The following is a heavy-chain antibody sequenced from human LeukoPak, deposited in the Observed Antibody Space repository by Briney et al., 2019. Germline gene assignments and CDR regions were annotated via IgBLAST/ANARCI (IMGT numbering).Heavy chain of an antibody. CDR1: GGSINDYY. CDR2: ISNSGST. D-gene: IGHD3-10*01. CDR3: ARHDYGSGSYLDH. Sequence: SETLSLTCTVSGGSINDYYWRWIRQPPGKGLEWLGYISNSGSTHYNASLKSRVTVSVDTSMNQLSLRLTSVTAADTAVYYCARHDYGSGSYLDHWGQGTLVTVSS. J-gene: IGHJ4*02. V-gene: IGHV4-59*08.